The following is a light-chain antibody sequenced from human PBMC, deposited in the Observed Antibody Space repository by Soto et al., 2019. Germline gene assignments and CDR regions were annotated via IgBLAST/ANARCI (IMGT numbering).Light chain of an antibody. CDR2: DAS. CDR1: QSVSSY. V-gene: IGKV3-11*01. J-gene: IGKJ1*01. Sequence: EIVLTQSPATLSLSPGERATLSCRASQSVSSYLAWYQQKPGQAPRLLIYDASNRATGIPARFSGSGSGTDFTLTISSLEPEHFAVYYCQQRSNWPRWTFGQGTKVEIK. CDR3: QQRSNWPRWT.